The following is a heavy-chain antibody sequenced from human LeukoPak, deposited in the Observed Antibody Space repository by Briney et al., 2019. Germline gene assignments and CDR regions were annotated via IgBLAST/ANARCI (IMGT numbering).Heavy chain of an antibody. D-gene: IGHD5-18*01. CDR2: IKGDGSST. CDR3: ARDGYSFGHDFDY. J-gene: IGHJ4*02. Sequence: PGGFLRLSCAASGFTFSSYWMHWVRHTPGKGLVWVSRIKGDGSSTSYADSVKGRFTISRDNAKNTLYLQMNSLRAEDTAVYYCARDGYSFGHDFDYWGQGTLVTVSS. CDR1: GFTFSSYW. V-gene: IGHV3-74*01.